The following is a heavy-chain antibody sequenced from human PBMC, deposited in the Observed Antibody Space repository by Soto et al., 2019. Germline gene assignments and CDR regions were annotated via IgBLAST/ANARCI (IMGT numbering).Heavy chain of an antibody. CDR2: LIPFFGTS. Sequence: QVQLVQSGAEVKKPGSSVKVSCEASGGTFSSYPINWVRQAPGQGLEWMGGLIPFFGTSNYAQKFQGSVTITADESTSTAYMELRSLRSEDTAVYYCARVGHITNYGMAVWGQGTTVTVSS. V-gene: IGHV1-69*01. CDR3: ARVGHITNYGMAV. CDR1: GGTFSSYP. J-gene: IGHJ6*02. D-gene: IGHD1-26*01.